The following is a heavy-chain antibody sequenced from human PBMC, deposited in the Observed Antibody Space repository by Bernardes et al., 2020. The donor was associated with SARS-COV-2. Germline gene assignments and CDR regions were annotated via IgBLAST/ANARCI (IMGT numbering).Heavy chain of an antibody. CDR2: INQSGRN. V-gene: IGHV4-34*01. D-gene: IGHD1-20*01. J-gene: IGHJ4*02. Sequence: SETLSLTCVVYGGSLSGFYWTWIRQAPEKGLEWIGEINQSGRNNYNPSLKGRVTMSVDPSKNQFSLKLTSVTAADTAVYYCAKGGPYKWNNGLSWGQGTLVTVSS. CDR1: GGSLSGFY. CDR3: AKGGPYKWNNGLS.